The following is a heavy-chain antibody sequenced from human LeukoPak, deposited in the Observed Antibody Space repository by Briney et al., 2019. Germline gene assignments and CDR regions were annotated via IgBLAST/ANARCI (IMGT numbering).Heavy chain of an antibody. Sequence: PSETLSLTCAVSGGSISSSNWWSWVRQPPGKGLEWIGEIYHSGSTNYNPSLKSRVTISVDKSKNQFSLKLSSVTAADTAVYYCARAHYGSGSFYFDYWGQGTLVTVSS. V-gene: IGHV4-4*02. D-gene: IGHD3-10*01. J-gene: IGHJ4*02. CDR1: GGSISSSNW. CDR2: IYHSGST. CDR3: ARAHYGSGSFYFDY.